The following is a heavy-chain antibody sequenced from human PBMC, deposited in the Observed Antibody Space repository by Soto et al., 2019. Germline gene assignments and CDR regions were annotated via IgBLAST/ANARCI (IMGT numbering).Heavy chain of an antibody. CDR3: ARRYYDSSGNYYYYGMDV. D-gene: IGHD3-22*01. CDR1: GGTFSSYA. J-gene: IGHJ6*02. CDR2: IIPIFGTA. V-gene: IGHV1-69*13. Sequence: GASVKVSCKASGGTFSSYAISWVRQAPGQGLEWMGGIIPIFGTANYAQKFQGRVTITADESTSTAYMELSSLRSEDTAVHYCARRYYDSSGNYYYYGMDVWGQGTTVTVSS.